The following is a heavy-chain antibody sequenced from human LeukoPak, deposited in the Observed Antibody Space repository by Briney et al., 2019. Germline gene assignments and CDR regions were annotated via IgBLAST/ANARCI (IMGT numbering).Heavy chain of an antibody. V-gene: IGHV3-48*03. CDR3: ARGTDSGTSTRGGAFEI. CDR2: IGSSGSVI. J-gene: IGHJ3*02. Sequence: GGSLRLSCAASGFTFSNYEMNWVRRAPGKGLEWVSYIGSSGSVIYYTDSVKGRFTISRDNAKNSLYLQMNSLRVEETAIYYCARGTDSGTSTRGGAFEIWGQGTMVTVSS. D-gene: IGHD1-26*01. CDR1: GFTFSNYE.